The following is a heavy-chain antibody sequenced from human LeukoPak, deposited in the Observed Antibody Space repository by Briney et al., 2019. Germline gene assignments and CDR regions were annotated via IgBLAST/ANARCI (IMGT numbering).Heavy chain of an antibody. Sequence: SETLSLTCTVSGGSISSSSYYWGWIRQPPGKGLEWIGSIYYSGSTYYNPSLKSRVTISVDTSKNQFSLKLSSVTAADTAVHYCARVVEVPAANVNFDYWGQGTLVTVSS. CDR1: GGSISSSSYY. V-gene: IGHV4-39*01. J-gene: IGHJ4*02. CDR3: ARVVEVPAANVNFDY. CDR2: IYYSGST. D-gene: IGHD2-2*01.